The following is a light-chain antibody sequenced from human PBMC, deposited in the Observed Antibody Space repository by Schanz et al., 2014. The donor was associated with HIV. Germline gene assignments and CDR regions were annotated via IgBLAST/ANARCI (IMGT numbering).Light chain of an antibody. CDR1: SSNIGTKT. Sequence: QSVLTQPPSASGTPGQRVAISCSVSSSNIGTKTVNWYQPLPGTAPKLIIYNSYHRPSGVPDRFSGSSSGTSASLAISGLQSEDEADYYCAAWDDSPNGWVFGGGTKLTVL. J-gene: IGLJ3*02. CDR3: AAWDDSPNGWV. CDR2: NSY. V-gene: IGLV1-44*01.